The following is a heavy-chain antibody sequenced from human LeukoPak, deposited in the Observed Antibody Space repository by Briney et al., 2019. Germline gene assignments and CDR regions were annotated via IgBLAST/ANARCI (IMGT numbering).Heavy chain of an antibody. D-gene: IGHD2-2*01. V-gene: IGHV4-59*01. Sequence: SETLSLTCTVSGGSISSYYWSWIRKPPGKGLEWFGYIYYSGSTNYNPSLKSRVTISVDTSKNQFSLKLSSVTAADTAVYYCAAFAGLPAAYDAFYIWGRETMVTVSS. J-gene: IGHJ3*02. CDR3: AAFAGLPAAYDAFYI. CDR2: IYYSGST. CDR1: GGSISSYY.